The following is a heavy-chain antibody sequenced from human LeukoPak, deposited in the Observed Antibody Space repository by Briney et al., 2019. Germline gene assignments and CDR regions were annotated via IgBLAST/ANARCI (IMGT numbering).Heavy chain of an antibody. J-gene: IGHJ1*01. CDR1: GGSLSSYY. V-gene: IGHV4-59*01. CDR2: IYYTGST. Sequence: SETLSLPCTVSGGSLSSYYWSWIRQPPGRGLEWIGYIYYTGSTNYNPSLKSRVTISVDTSKNQFSLKLTSVTAADTAVYYCARVGITIFGVGPEYFQHWGQGTLVTVSS. D-gene: IGHD3-3*01. CDR3: ARVGITIFGVGPEYFQH.